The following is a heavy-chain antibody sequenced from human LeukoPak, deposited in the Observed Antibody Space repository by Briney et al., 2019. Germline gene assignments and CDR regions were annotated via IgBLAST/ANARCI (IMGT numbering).Heavy chain of an antibody. V-gene: IGHV1-69*05. J-gene: IGHJ3*02. CDR1: GGTFSSYA. D-gene: IGHD6-19*01. CDR2: IIPIFGTA. Sequence: ASVKVSCKASGGTFSSYAIRWVRQAPGQELEWMGGIIPIFGTANYAQKFQGRVTITTDESASTAYMELSSLRSEDTAVYYCARAIAVAGHDAFDIWGQRTMVTVSS. CDR3: ARAIAVAGHDAFDI.